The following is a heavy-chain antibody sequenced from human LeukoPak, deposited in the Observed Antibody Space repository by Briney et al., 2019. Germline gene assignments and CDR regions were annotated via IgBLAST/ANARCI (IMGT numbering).Heavy chain of an antibody. CDR3: AREGSSYYYMDV. J-gene: IGHJ6*03. CDR1: GGSISSGSYY. Sequence: SQTLSLTCTVSGGSISSGSYYWSWIRQPAGKGLEWIGRIYTSGSTNYNPSLKSRVTISVDTSKNQFSLKLSSVTAADTAVYYCAREGSSYYYMDVWGKGTTVTVSS. D-gene: IGHD6-6*01. V-gene: IGHV4-61*02. CDR2: IYTSGST.